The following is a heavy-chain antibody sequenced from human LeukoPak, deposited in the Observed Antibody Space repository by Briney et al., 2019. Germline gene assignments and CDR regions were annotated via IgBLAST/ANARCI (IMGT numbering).Heavy chain of an antibody. Sequence: SQTLSLTCAIPGDSVSSNSAAWNWIRQSPSRGLEWLGRTYYNSRWYNDYAVSLKSRITINPDTSKNQFSLQLNSVTPEDTAVYYCAKNSGWRFDHWGQGTLVTVTS. J-gene: IGHJ4*02. V-gene: IGHV6-1*01. CDR1: GDSVSSNSAA. CDR2: TYYNSRWYN. CDR3: AKNSGWRFDH. D-gene: IGHD6-19*01.